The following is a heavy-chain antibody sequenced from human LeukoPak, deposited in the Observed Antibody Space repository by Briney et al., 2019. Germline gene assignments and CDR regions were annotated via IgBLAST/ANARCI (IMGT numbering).Heavy chain of an antibody. Sequence: GGSLRLSCAASGFTFSSYEMNWVRQAPGKGLEWVSYISSSGSTIYYSDSVKGRFTISRDNAKNSLYLQMNSLRAEDTAVYYCARDPGVYGDYEGNWGQGTLVTVSS. CDR3: ARDPGVYGDYEGN. CDR1: GFTFSSYE. J-gene: IGHJ4*02. V-gene: IGHV3-48*03. D-gene: IGHD4-17*01. CDR2: ISSSGSTI.